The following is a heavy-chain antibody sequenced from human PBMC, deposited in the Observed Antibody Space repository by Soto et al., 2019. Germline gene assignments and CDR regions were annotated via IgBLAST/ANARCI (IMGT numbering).Heavy chain of an antibody. CDR1: GFTFSNAW. D-gene: IGHD2-8*01. Sequence: EVQLVESGGGLVKPGGSLRLSCEASGFTFSNAWMNWVRQAPGKGLEWVGRIKSKTDGGTTDYAAPVKGRFTISRDDSKNTLYLQMNSLKTEDTAVYYCTTDDPDLLMVYDGYYFDYWGQGTLVTVSS. J-gene: IGHJ4*02. CDR3: TTDDPDLLMVYDGYYFDY. V-gene: IGHV3-15*07. CDR2: IKSKTDGGTT.